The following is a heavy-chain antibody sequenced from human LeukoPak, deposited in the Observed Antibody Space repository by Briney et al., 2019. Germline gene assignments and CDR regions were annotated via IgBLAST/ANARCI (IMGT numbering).Heavy chain of an antibody. CDR2: IGRSGTNI. J-gene: IGHJ6*03. Sequence: GGSLRLSCAASGFTFSGYTMTWVRQAPGKGLEWVSYIGRSGTNIYYAASVEGRFTISRDNAKNSLYLQMNSLRAEDTAVYYCARGVRRFLEWVSMDVWGKGTTVTVSS. CDR3: ARGVRRFLEWVSMDV. CDR1: GFTFSGYT. D-gene: IGHD3-3*01. V-gene: IGHV3-48*04.